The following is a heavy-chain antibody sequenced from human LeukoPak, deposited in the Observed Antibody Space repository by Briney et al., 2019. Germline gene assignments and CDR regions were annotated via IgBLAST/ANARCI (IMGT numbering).Heavy chain of an antibody. CDR3: AKGTTGYGIDY. D-gene: IGHD1-1*01. J-gene: IGHJ4*02. Sequence: GGSLRLSCAASGFTFSSYGMHWVRQAPGKGLEWVAFIRYDGSNKYYADSVKGRFAISRDNSKNTLYLQMNSLRAEDTAVYYCAKGTTGYGIDYWGQGTLVTVSS. CDR2: IRYDGSNK. CDR1: GFTFSSYG. V-gene: IGHV3-30*02.